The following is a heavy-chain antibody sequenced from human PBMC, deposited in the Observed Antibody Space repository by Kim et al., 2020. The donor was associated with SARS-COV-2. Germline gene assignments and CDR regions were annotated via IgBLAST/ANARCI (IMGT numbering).Heavy chain of an antibody. J-gene: IGHJ3*02. CDR2: IIPILGIA. CDR1: GGTFSSYA. D-gene: IGHD5-12*01. CDR3: AREEGEMATIPAAFDI. Sequence: SVKVSCKASGGTFSSYAISWVRQAPGQGLEWMGRIIPILGIANYAQKFQGRVTITADKSTSTAYMELSSLRSEDTAVYYCAREEGEMATIPAAFDIWGQGTMVTVSS. V-gene: IGHV1-69*04.